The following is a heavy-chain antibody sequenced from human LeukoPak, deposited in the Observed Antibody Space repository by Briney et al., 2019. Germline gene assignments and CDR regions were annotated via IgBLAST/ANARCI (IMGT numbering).Heavy chain of an antibody. CDR2: LSPSGTTT. V-gene: IGHV3-23*01. CDR3: AKDGSGWNYAWHLGL. Sequence: GGSLRLSCAASGFTFNRYAMTWVRQAPGKGLKWVSTLSPSGTTTYYADSVKGRFTMSRDNSKNTVDLQMDSLRAEDTATYYCAKDGSGWNYAWHLGLWGRGTQVTVSS. CDR1: GFTFNRYA. D-gene: IGHD1-7*01. J-gene: IGHJ2*01.